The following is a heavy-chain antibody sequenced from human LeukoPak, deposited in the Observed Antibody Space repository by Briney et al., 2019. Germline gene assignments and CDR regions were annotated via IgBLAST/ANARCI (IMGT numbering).Heavy chain of an antibody. CDR2: ISYDGSNK. V-gene: IGHV3-30*03. J-gene: IGHJ4*02. D-gene: IGHD5-18*01. CDR1: GFTFSSYG. CDR3: ARGTAMVTRRSRQIDY. Sequence: GGSLRLSCAASGFTFSSYGMHWVRQAPGKGLEWVAVISYDGSNKYYADSVKGRFTISRDNSKNTLYLQMNSLRAEDTAVYYCARGTAMVTRRSRQIDYWGQGTLVTVSS.